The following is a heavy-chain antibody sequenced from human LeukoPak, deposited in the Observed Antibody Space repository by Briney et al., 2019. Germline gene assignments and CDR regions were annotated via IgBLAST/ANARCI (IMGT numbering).Heavy chain of an antibody. D-gene: IGHD2-21*02. V-gene: IGHV3-30*03. Sequence: GRSLRLSCAASGFTFNTYGMHWVRQAPGRGLEWVAAIAYDGSSKYYADSVKGRFTISRDNSKNTLYLQMNSLRAEDTAVYYCARDQNPYIVVVTATVDYWGQGTLVTVSS. J-gene: IGHJ4*02. CDR1: GFTFNTYG. CDR2: IAYDGSSK. CDR3: ARDQNPYIVVVTATVDY.